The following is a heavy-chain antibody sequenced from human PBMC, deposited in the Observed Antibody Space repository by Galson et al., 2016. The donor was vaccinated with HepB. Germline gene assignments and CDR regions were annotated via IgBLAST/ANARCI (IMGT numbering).Heavy chain of an antibody. J-gene: IGHJ4*02. CDR1: GFKMGNYN. CDR2: ISGSGTYI. D-gene: IGHD6-19*01. CDR3: ARDPAVTGLYYFDN. Sequence: SLRLSCAASGFKMGNYNMHWVRQAPGKGLEWVSSISGSGTYIYYADSVKGRFTISRDNAKSSVYLRMNSLRAEDTAVYHCARDPAVTGLYYFDNWGQGTLVTVSS. V-gene: IGHV3-21*01.